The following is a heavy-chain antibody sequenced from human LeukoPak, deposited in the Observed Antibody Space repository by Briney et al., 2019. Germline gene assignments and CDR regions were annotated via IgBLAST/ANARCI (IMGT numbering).Heavy chain of an antibody. CDR2: IWYDGSNK. V-gene: IGHV3-33*06. D-gene: IGHD1-26*01. CDR1: GFTFSRYG. Sequence: PGRSLTLYCAASGFTFSRYGMHWVRQAPGKGLEWVAVIWYDGSNKYYVDSVKGRFTIFRDDSKNTLYLQMNSLRAADTAVYYCAKDISGGSYYYFDYWGQGTLVTVSS. CDR3: AKDISGGSYYYFDY. J-gene: IGHJ4*02.